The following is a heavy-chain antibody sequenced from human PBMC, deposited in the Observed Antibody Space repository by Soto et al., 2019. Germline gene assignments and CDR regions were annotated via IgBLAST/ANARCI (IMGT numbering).Heavy chain of an antibody. CDR2: IYYSGST. CDR3: ARTPPSYCSGGSCYSPTNNWFDP. CDR1: GGSISSGGYY. D-gene: IGHD2-15*01. V-gene: IGHV4-31*03. Sequence: QVQLQESGPGLVKPSQTLSLTCTVSGGSISSGGYYWSWIRQHPGKGLEWIGYIYYSGSTYYNPSHKSRVTISVHTSKNQFSLKLSSVTAADTAVYYCARTPPSYCSGGSCYSPTNNWFDPWGQGTLVTVSS. J-gene: IGHJ5*02.